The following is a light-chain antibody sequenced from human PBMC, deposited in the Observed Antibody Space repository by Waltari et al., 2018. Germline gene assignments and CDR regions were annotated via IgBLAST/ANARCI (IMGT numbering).Light chain of an antibody. CDR1: SSDVGGYNY. V-gene: IGLV2-14*01. J-gene: IGLJ3*02. CDR3: CSFTSRSTWV. Sequence: QSALTQPASVSGSPGQSITISCTGTSSDVGGYNYVSWYQQHPGKVPTLLIFDVSNRPSGVSNRFSGSKSGNTASLTISCLQAEDESDYYCCSFTSRSTWVFGGGTKLTVL. CDR2: DVS.